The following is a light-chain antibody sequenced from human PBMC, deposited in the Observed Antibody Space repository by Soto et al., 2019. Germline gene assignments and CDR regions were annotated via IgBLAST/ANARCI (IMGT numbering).Light chain of an antibody. J-gene: IGKJ1*01. V-gene: IGKV3-15*01. CDR3: QQSTNWPGT. Sequence: EIVMAQSPGSLSVSPGERATLSCIASQSLSSDLAWYQQKPGHAPRLLIYAASTRATDIPTRFSGSGSGTEFTLTITSLQSEDFAVYYCQQSTNWPGTFCQGTKV. CDR2: AAS. CDR1: QSLSSD.